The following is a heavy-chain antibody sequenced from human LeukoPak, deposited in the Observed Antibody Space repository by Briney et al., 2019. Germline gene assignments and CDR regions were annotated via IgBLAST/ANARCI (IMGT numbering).Heavy chain of an antibody. V-gene: IGHV3-15*01. D-gene: IGHD3-10*01. Sequence: PGASLRLSCAGSGFTFRTYAMGWVRQAPGKGLEWVGRIKSKTDGGTTDYAAPVKGRFTISRDDSKNTLYLQMNSLKTEDTAVYYCTTEGVLLWFGDLLNFDYWGQGTLVTVSS. CDR3: TTEGVLLWFGDLLNFDY. CDR1: GFTFRTYA. CDR2: IKSKTDGGTT. J-gene: IGHJ4*02.